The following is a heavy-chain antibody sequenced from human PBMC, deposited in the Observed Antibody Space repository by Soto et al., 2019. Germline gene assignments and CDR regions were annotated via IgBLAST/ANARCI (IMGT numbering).Heavy chain of an antibody. V-gene: IGHV1-69*04. CDR1: GGTFSTYT. CDR3: ARDLSSDAILGVVTYYFDN. J-gene: IGHJ4*02. D-gene: IGHD3-3*02. CDR2: IIPILELP. Sequence: SVKVSCKVSGGTFSTYTISWVRQAPGQGLEWMGRIIPILELPDHAQTFQGRVTISADEVTNTVYLELSSLRSEDTAIYYCARDLSSDAILGVVTYYFDNWGQGTLVTVSS.